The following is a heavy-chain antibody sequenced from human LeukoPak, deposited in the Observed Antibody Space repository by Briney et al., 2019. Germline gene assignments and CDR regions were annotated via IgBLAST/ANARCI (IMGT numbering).Heavy chain of an antibody. Sequence: ASVKVSCKASGYTFTSYGISWVRQAPGQGLEWMGWISGYNGNTNYAQKLQGRVTMTTDTSTSTAYMELSSLRSEDTAVYYCASPRLYSGSYRVFDYWGQGTLVTVSS. CDR1: GYTFTSYG. V-gene: IGHV1-18*01. CDR2: ISGYNGNT. D-gene: IGHD1-26*01. J-gene: IGHJ4*02. CDR3: ASPRLYSGSYRVFDY.